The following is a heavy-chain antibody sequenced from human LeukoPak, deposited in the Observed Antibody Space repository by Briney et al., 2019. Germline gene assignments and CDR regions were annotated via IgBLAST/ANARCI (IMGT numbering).Heavy chain of an antibody. J-gene: IGHJ4*02. V-gene: IGHV3-30*04. CDR1: GFTFSSYA. CDR2: ISYDGSNK. Sequence: GGSLRLSCAASGFTFSSYAMHWVRQAPGKGLEWVAVISYDGSNKYYADSVKGRFTISRDNSKNTLYLQMNSLRAEDTAVYYCARELGVAPGGLDYWGQGTLVTVSS. CDR3: ARELGVAPGGLDY. D-gene: IGHD1-26*01.